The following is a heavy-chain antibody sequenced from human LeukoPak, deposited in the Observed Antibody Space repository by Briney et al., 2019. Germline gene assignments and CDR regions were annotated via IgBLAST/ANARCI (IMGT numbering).Heavy chain of an antibody. CDR2: ISWNSGSI. J-gene: IGHJ4*02. Sequence: GRSLRLSCAASGFTFDDYAMHWVRQTPGKGLEWVSGISWNSGSIGYADSVKGRFTISRDNAKNSLYLQMNSLRAEDTAVYYCATDYYGSGSYYNLVDYWGQGTLVTVSS. CDR1: GFTFDDYA. CDR3: ATDYYGSGSYYNLVDY. V-gene: IGHV3-9*01. D-gene: IGHD3-10*01.